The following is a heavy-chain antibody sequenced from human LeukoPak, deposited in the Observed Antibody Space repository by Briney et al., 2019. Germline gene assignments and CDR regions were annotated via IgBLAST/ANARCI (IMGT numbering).Heavy chain of an antibody. Sequence: PGGSLRLSCAASGFTFDDYGMSWVRQAPGKGLEWASGINWNGGSTGYADSVKGRFTISRDNAKNSLYLQMNSLRAEDTALYHCARALYYDFWSGSPDDAFDIWGQGTMVTVSS. D-gene: IGHD3-3*01. CDR3: ARALYYDFWSGSPDDAFDI. V-gene: IGHV3-20*01. CDR2: INWNGGST. CDR1: GFTFDDYG. J-gene: IGHJ3*02.